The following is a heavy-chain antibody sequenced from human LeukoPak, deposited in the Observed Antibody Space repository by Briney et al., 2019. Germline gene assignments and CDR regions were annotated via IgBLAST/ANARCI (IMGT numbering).Heavy chain of an antibody. CDR2: CYHSGSN. J-gene: IGHJ5*02. V-gene: IGHV4-38-2*01. CDR1: GYSISSGYY. Sequence: SETLSLTCAVSGYSISSGYYWGWIRHPPGKGLEWIGICYHSGSNYYNPSLKSRVTISVDTSKNKFSLKLSSVTAADTAVYYCARGSHCSSTSCPLGFDPWGQKTLVTVSS. D-gene: IGHD2-2*01. CDR3: ARGSHCSSTSCPLGFDP.